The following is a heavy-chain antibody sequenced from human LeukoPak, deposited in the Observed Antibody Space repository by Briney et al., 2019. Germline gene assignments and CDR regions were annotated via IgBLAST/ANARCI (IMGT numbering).Heavy chain of an antibody. CDR3: ARESILSGDWYLDL. CDR2: ISWNSGTI. J-gene: IGHJ2*01. CDR1: GFTFNDFA. Sequence: GGSLRLSCATSGFTFNDFAMHWVRQGPLKGLEWVAGISWNSGTIGYADSVRGRFTISRDNAKNTLYLQMNSLRVEDTAVYYCARESILSGDWYLDLWGRGTLVTVSS. D-gene: IGHD3-10*01. V-gene: IGHV3-9*01.